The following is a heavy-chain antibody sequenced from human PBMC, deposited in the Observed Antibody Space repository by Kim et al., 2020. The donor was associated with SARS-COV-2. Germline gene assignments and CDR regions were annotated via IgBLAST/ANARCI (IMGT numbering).Heavy chain of an antibody. Sequence: TKYSQKFRGRVTITRDKAASTAYMELSSLRSEDTAVYYCARGSGWAFDYWGQGTLVTVAS. V-gene: IGHV1-3*01. D-gene: IGHD6-19*01. CDR2: T. CDR3: ARGSGWAFDY. J-gene: IGHJ4*02.